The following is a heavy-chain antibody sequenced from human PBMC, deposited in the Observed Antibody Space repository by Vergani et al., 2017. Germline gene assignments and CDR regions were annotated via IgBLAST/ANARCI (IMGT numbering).Heavy chain of an antibody. D-gene: IGHD5-12*01. CDR2: ITYNGGRT. CDR1: GFTFHICA. CDR3: AKDYNIMGALHY. J-gene: IGHJ4*02. V-gene: IGHV3-23*01. Sequence: EVRLLESGGGLVQPGGSLRLSCAASGFTFHICALSCVRHAPGKGLEWVSTITYNGGRTYYADSVTGRFTISRDNSKNTLFLELKTLRAEDTGVYYCAKDYNIMGALHYWGQGTLVAVSS.